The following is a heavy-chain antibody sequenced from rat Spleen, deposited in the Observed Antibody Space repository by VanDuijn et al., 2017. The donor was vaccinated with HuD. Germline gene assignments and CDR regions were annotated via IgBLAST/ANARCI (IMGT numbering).Heavy chain of an antibody. CDR2: ISTGGGGT. V-gene: IGHV5-25*01. J-gene: IGHJ2*01. Sequence: EVQLVESGGGLVQPGRSLKLSCAASGFTFSNYYMAWVRQAPTRGLEWVAYISTGGGGTYYRDSVKGRFTISRDNAKSTQYLQMDSLRPEDTATYYCVRHTRTTVVDYFDYWGQGVMVTVSS. CDR3: VRHTRTTVVDYFDY. CDR1: GFTFSNYY. D-gene: IGHD1-1*01.